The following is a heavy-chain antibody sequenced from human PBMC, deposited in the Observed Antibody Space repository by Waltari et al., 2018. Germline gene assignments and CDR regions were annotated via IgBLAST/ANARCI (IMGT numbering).Heavy chain of an antibody. CDR1: GGSISSSSYY. D-gene: IGHD2-21*01. CDR2: IYYSGST. Sequence: QLQLQESGPGLVKPSETLSLTCTVSGGSISSSSYYWGWIRQPPGKGLEWIGSIYYSGSTYYNPSLKSRVTISVDTSKNQFSLKLSSVTAADTAVYYCARDTRAYGDDAFDIWGQGTMVTVSS. V-gene: IGHV4-39*07. J-gene: IGHJ3*02. CDR3: ARDTRAYGDDAFDI.